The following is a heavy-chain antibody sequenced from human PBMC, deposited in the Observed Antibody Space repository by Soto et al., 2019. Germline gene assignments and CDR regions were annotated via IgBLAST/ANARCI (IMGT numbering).Heavy chain of an antibody. CDR1: GFTFSSYA. D-gene: IGHD3-22*01. V-gene: IGHV3-23*01. CDR3: AKDFHDLITMIVVVIIPYGMDV. CDR2: ISGSGGST. Sequence: GGSLRLSCAASGFTFSSYAMSWVRQAPGKGLEWVSAISGSGGSTYYADSVKGRFTISRDNSKNTLYLQMNSLRAEDTAVYYCAKDFHDLITMIVVVIIPYGMDVWGQGTTVTVSS. J-gene: IGHJ6*02.